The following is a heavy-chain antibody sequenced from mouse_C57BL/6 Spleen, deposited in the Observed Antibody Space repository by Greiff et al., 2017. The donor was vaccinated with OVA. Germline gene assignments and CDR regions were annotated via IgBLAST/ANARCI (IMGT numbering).Heavy chain of an antibody. Sequence: EVQLQQSGAELVRPGASVKLSCTASGFNIKDDYMHWVKQRPEQGLEWIGWIDPENGDTEYASKFQGKATITADTSSNTAYLQLSSLTSEDTAVYYCTTINDCYYYFDYWGQGTTLTVSS. CDR2: IDPENGDT. D-gene: IGHD2-3*01. V-gene: IGHV14-4*01. CDR3: TTINDCYYYFDY. J-gene: IGHJ2*01. CDR1: GFNIKDDY.